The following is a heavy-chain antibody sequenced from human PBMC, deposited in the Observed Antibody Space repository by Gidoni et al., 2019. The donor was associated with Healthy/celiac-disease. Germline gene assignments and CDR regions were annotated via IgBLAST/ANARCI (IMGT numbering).Heavy chain of an antibody. V-gene: IGHV4-4*02. CDR2: IYHSGST. CDR3: AREHPRMGYFDY. J-gene: IGHJ4*02. D-gene: IGHD2-8*01. Sequence: QVQLQESGPGLVKPSGTLSLTSAVSGGSISSSNWWSWVRQPQGKGLEWIREIYHSGSTNYNPSLKSRVTISVDQSKNQFSLKLSSVTAADTAVYYCAREHPRMGYFDYWGQGTLVTVSS. CDR1: GGSISSSNW.